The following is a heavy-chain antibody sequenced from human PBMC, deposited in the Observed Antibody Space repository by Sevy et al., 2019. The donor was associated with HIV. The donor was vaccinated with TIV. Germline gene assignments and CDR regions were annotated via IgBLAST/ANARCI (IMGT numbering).Heavy chain of an antibody. CDR3: ASGGYYDSRGYSGGWFDP. D-gene: IGHD3-22*01. J-gene: IGHJ5*02. Sequence: SETLSLTCTVFGGSINSYYWSWLRQSPGKGLEWIGYVYYSGSTNHNPSLKSRVTISVDTSRNEFSLQLRSVTGADTAVYYCASGGYYDSRGYSGGWFDPWGQGILVTVSS. V-gene: IGHV4-59*01. CDR2: VYYSGST. CDR1: GGSINSYY.